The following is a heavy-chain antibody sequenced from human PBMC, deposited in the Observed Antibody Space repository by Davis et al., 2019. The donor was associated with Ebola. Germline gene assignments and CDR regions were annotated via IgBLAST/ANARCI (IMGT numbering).Heavy chain of an antibody. J-gene: IGHJ3*01. Sequence: TLSLTCAISGDSVSSNSAAWNWIRQSPSRGLEWLGRTYYRSKWYNDHAISVRGRISISPDTSKNQLSLQLNSVTPEDTAVYYCARGVPTKNAFDVWGQGTMVTVSS. CDR2: TYYRSKWYN. CDR3: ARGVPTKNAFDV. V-gene: IGHV6-1*01. CDR1: GDSVSSNSAA.